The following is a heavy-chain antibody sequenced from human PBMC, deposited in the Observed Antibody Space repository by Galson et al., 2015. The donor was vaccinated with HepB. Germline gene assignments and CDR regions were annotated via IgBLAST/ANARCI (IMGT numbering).Heavy chain of an antibody. D-gene: IGHD2-2*03. J-gene: IGHJ3*01. Sequence: SLRLSCAASGFTFSNYAMSWVRQAPGKGLEWVSAISDGGDDTYYADSVRGRFTISRDNFKNTLYLQMNSLRAEDTAAYYCVKWARHGYGYFSEGFDVWGQGTMVTVSS. V-gene: IGHV3-23*01. CDR1: GFTFSNYA. CDR2: ISDGGDDT. CDR3: VKWARHGYGYFSEGFDV.